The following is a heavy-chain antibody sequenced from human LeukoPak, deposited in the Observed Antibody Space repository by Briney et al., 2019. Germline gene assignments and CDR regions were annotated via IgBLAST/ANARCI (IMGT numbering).Heavy chain of an antibody. CDR3: ARADYGGNAGWGNHYYGMDV. J-gene: IGHJ6*02. CDR2: IKKDGSEK. D-gene: IGHD4-23*01. CDR1: GFTFSSSW. Sequence: GGSLRLSCAASGFTFSSSWMSWVRQAPGKGLDWVANIKKDGSEKYYVDSVKGRFTISRDNAKNSLYLQMSSLRSEDTAVYYCARADYGGNAGWGNHYYGMDVWGQGTTVTVSS. V-gene: IGHV3-7*01.